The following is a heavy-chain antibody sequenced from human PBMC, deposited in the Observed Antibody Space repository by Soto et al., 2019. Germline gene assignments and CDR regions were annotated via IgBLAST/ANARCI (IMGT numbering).Heavy chain of an antibody. CDR3: ARAPGYSSGLNWFDP. CDR1: GGSISSYY. J-gene: IGHJ5*02. V-gene: IGHV4-59*01. Sequence: QVQLQESGPGLVKPSETLSLTCTVSGGSISSYYWSWIRQPPGKGLEWIGYIYYSGSTNYNPSLKSRVTISVDTSKNQFSLKLSSVTAADTAVYYCARAPGYSSGLNWFDPWGQGTLVTVSS. CDR2: IYYSGST. D-gene: IGHD5-18*01.